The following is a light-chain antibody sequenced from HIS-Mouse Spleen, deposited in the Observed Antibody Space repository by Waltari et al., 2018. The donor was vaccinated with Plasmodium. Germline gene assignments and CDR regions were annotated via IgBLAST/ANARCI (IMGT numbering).Light chain of an antibody. CDR3: CSYAGSSTNWV. CDR1: SSDVGSYNL. J-gene: IGLJ3*02. CDR2: EGS. V-gene: IGLV2-23*01. Sequence: QSALTQPASVSGSPGQSITISCTGTSSDVGSYNLVSCYQQHPGKAPKLLIYEGSKRPSAVSKRFSGAKSGNTAYLTISGLQAEDEADYYCCSYAGSSTNWVFGGGTKLTVL.